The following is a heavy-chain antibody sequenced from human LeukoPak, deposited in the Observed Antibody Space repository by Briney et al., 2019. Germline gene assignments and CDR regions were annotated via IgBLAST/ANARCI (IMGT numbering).Heavy chain of an antibody. CDR2: ISSSSSYI. Sequence: GGSLRLSCAASGFTFSSYSMNWVRQAPGKGLEWVSSISSSSSYIYYADSVKGRFTISRDNSKNTLYLQMNSLRAEDTAVYYCAKDRYYGDYRLGYFDLWGRGTLVTVSS. CDR1: GFTFSSYS. CDR3: AKDRYYGDYRLGYFDL. V-gene: IGHV3-21*04. D-gene: IGHD4-17*01. J-gene: IGHJ2*01.